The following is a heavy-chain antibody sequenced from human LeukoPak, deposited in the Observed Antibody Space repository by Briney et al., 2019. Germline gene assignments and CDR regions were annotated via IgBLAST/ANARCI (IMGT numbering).Heavy chain of an antibody. CDR3: ARDPNGEYIGAFDM. CDR2: ISGSAGAS. CDR1: GFTFSDYA. V-gene: IGHV3-23*01. Sequence: GGSLTLSCAAPGFTFSDYAMNWVRQAPGKGLEWVSAISGSAGASYYADSVKGRFTISRDNSKYTLFLLMNSLRAEDTAVYYGARDPNGEYIGAFDMWGPGTMVTVSS. D-gene: IGHD4-17*01. J-gene: IGHJ3*02.